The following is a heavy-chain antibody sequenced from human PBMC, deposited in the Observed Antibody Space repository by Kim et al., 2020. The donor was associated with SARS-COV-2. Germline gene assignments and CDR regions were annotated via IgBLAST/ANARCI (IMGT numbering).Heavy chain of an antibody. CDR2: IRSKAYGGTT. D-gene: IGHD6-19*01. J-gene: IGHJ4*02. Sequence: GGSLRLSCSASGFTFGDYAMSWVRQAPGKGLEWVGFIRSKAYGGTTEYAASVKGRFTISRDDSKSIAYLQMNSLKTEDTAEYYCTSWYSSGWTVDYWGQGTLVTVSS. V-gene: IGHV3-49*04. CDR1: GFTFGDYA. CDR3: TSWYSSGWTVDY.